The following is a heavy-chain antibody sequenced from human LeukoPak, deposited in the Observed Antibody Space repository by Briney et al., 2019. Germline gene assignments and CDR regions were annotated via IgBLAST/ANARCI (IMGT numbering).Heavy chain of an antibody. CDR3: ARRGSYSLGF. CDR2: IYYSGST. Sequence: SETLSLTCAVSGGSISSGGYWSWVRQPPGKGLEWIGQIYYSGSTNYNPSLESRVIMSLDKSRNQLSLRLNSVTAADTVVYYCARRGSYSLGFWGQGALVTVSS. CDR1: GGSISSGGY. J-gene: IGHJ4*02. V-gene: IGHV4-4*02. D-gene: IGHD2-15*01.